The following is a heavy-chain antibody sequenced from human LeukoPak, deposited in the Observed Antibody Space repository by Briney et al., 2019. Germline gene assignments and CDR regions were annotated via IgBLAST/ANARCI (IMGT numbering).Heavy chain of an antibody. D-gene: IGHD6-13*01. CDR3: ARGGTGTATPGTSDYYYGMDV. CDR1: GGSISTYY. J-gene: IGHJ6*02. CDR2: IYYSGTT. V-gene: IGHV4-59*01. Sequence: PSETLSLTCTVSGGSISTYYGTWIRQPPGKGLEWIGYIYYSGTTKYNPSLKSRVTISVDTSKNEFSLRLSSVTAADTAVYFCARGGTGTATPGTSDYYYGMDVWGQGTTVAVSS.